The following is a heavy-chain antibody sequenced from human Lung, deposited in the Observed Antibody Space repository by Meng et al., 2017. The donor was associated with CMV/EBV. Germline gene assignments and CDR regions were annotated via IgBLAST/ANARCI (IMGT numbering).Heavy chain of an antibody. CDR2: ITGSGGST. J-gene: IGHJ4*02. CDR3: AKAFSSSWYREYYDY. V-gene: IGHV3-23*01. CDR1: GFSFSRFA. Sequence: GGSXRLXCAASGFSFSRFARSWVRQAPGKGLEWVSAITGSGGSTYYADSVRGRFTVSRDNSKNTLYLQLNCLRAEDTAVYYCAKAFSSSWYREYYDYWGQGTLVTVSS. D-gene: IGHD6-13*01.